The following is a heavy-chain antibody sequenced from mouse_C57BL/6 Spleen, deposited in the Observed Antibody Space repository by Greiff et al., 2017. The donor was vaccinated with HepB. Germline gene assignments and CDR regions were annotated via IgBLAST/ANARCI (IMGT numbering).Heavy chain of an antibody. CDR3: ARGIYYGNEDAMDY. J-gene: IGHJ4*01. CDR1: GFTFSDYG. V-gene: IGHV5-17*01. CDR2: ISSGSSTI. Sequence: EVNVVESGGGLVKPGGSLKLSCAASGFTFSDYGMHWVRQAPEKGLEWVAYISSGSSTIYYADTVKGRFTISRDNAKNTLFLQMTSLRSEDTAMYYWARGIYYGNEDAMDYWGQGTSVTVSS. D-gene: IGHD2-1*01.